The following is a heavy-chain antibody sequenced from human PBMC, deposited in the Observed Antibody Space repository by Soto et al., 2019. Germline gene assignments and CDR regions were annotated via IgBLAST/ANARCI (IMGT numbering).Heavy chain of an antibody. CDR3: ARDSAYGDYQYYLDY. V-gene: IGHV1-69*05. CDR1: GGTFSSYA. Sequence: SVKVSCKASGGTFSSYAISWVRQAPGQGLEWMGGIIPIFGTANYAQKFQGRVTMTRDTSTSTVYMELSSLRSEDTAVYYCARDSAYGDYQYYLDYWGQGTLVTVSS. D-gene: IGHD4-17*01. J-gene: IGHJ4*02. CDR2: IIPIFGTA.